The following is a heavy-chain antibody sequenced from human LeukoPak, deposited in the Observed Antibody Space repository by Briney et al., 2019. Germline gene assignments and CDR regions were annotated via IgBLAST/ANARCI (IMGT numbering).Heavy chain of an antibody. Sequence: TGGSLRLSSAASGFTFSSYWMHWVRQAPGKGLVWVSRINSDGSSTSYADSVKGRFTISRDNAKNTLYLQMNSLRAEDTAVYYCARVIPRGYYDSSGYLFDYWGQGTLVTVSS. CDR2: INSDGSST. CDR1: GFTFSSYW. J-gene: IGHJ4*02. V-gene: IGHV3-74*01. D-gene: IGHD3-22*01. CDR3: ARVIPRGYYDSSGYLFDY.